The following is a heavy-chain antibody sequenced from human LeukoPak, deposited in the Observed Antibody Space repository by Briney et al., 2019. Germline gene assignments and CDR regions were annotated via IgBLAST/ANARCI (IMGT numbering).Heavy chain of an antibody. J-gene: IGHJ4*02. Sequence: PGGSLRLSCAASGFTFSSYSMNWVRQAPGKGLEWVANIKQDGSEKYYVDSVKGRFTISRDNAKNSLYLQMNSLRAEDTAVYYCARDRPWYYDSSGYLDYWGQGTLVTVSS. CDR3: ARDRPWYYDSSGYLDY. CDR2: IKQDGSEK. D-gene: IGHD3-22*01. V-gene: IGHV3-7*01. CDR1: GFTFSSYS.